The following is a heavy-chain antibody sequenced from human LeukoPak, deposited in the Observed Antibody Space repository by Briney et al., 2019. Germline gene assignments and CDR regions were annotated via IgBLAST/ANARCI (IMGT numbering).Heavy chain of an antibody. J-gene: IGHJ4*02. Sequence: QAGGSLRLSCAASGFTFSSYAMHWVRQAPCKGLEWVAVISYDGSNKYYADSVKGRFTISRDNSKNTLYLQMNSLRAEDTAVYYCAKDGPDIVVVPAVTQHWGQGTLVTVSS. D-gene: IGHD2-2*01. CDR1: GFTFSSYA. CDR3: AKDGPDIVVVPAVTQH. V-gene: IGHV3-30*04. CDR2: ISYDGSNK.